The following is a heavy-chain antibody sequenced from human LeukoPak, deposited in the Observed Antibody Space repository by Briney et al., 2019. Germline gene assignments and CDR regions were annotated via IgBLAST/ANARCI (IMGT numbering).Heavy chain of an antibody. CDR1: GYTFSIYG. CDR3: ARQGYSGHSQGAADY. Sequence: ASVKVSCKASGYTFSIYGFSWVRQAPGQGLEWMGWISAYSGNTNYAQKFQGRVTMTTDTSTSTAHMELRSLRSDDTAVYYCARQGYSGHSQGAADYWGQGTLVTVSS. D-gene: IGHD4-23*01. V-gene: IGHV1-18*01. J-gene: IGHJ4*02. CDR2: ISAYSGNT.